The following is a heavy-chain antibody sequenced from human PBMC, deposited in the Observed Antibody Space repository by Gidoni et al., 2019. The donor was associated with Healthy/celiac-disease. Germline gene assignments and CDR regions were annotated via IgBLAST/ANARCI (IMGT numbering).Heavy chain of an antibody. D-gene: IGHD6-13*01. CDR2: FITSFGTE. CDR1: AGPFSSYA. Sequence: QVLLVQSCAEVNLPGSSVTVCCTSSAGPFSSYAITWVRQSPGQGLEWMGGFITSFGTENYAQKYQGRVTITADEDTSTDYMELRSMRSEDTAVYYCARETGYSSSWPLDDWGQGTLVTVSS. J-gene: IGHJ4*02. V-gene: IGHV1-69*01. CDR3: ARETGYSSSWPLDD.